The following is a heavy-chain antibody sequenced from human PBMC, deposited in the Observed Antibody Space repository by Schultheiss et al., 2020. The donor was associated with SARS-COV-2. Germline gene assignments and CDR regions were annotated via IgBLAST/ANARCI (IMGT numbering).Heavy chain of an antibody. CDR1: GYSISSGYY. J-gene: IGHJ1*01. CDR3: ARDSYSGSYGTH. Sequence: SQTLSLTCDVSGYSISSGYYWGWIRQPPGKGLEWIGYIYYSGSTNYNPSLKSRVTISVDTSKNQFSLKLSSLTAADTAVYYCARDSYSGSYGTHWGQGTLVTVSS. V-gene: IGHV4-38-2*02. D-gene: IGHD1-26*01. CDR2: IYYSGST.